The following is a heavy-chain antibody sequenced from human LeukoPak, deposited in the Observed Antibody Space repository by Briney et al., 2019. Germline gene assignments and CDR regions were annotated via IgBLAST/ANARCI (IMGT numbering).Heavy chain of an antibody. CDR1: GFTFSSYA. D-gene: IGHD3-9*01. J-gene: IGHJ6*02. V-gene: IGHV3-23*01. CDR2: ISGSGGST. Sequence: GGSLRLSCAASGFTFSSYAMSWVRQAPGKGLEWVSAISGSGGSTYYADSVKGRFTISRDNSKNTLYLQMNSLRAEDTAVYYSANHPGDYDILTGYYYYYYGMDVWGQGTTVTVSS. CDR3: ANHPGDYDILTGYYYYYYGMDV.